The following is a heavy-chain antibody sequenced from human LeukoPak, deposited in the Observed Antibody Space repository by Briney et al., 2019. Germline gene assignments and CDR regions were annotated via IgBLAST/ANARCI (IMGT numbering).Heavy chain of an antibody. V-gene: IGHV5-51*01. J-gene: IGHJ4*02. Sequence: GESLKISCKGSGYSFTSYWIGWVRQMPGKGLEWMGIIYPGDSDTRYSPSFQGQVTISADKSISTAYLQWSSLKASDTAMYYCARVVSEGFLERLLSFGFDYWGQGTLVTVSS. CDR3: ARVVSEGFLERLLSFGFDY. CDR1: GYSFTSYW. CDR2: IYPGDSDT. D-gene: IGHD3-3*01.